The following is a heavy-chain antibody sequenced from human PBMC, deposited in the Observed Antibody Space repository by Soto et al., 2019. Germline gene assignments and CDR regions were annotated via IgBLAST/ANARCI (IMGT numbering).Heavy chain of an antibody. D-gene: IGHD6-13*01. Sequence: QVQLVESGGGVVQPGRSLRLSCAASGFTFSTYTMHWVRQAPGKGVEWVAVISYDGSNKYYADSVKGRFTISRDNSKNTLYLQMNSLRAEDTAVYYCARSSSSRYFVAYWGQGTLVTVSS. CDR1: GFTFSTYT. V-gene: IGHV3-30-3*01. CDR3: ARSSSSRYFVAY. CDR2: ISYDGSNK. J-gene: IGHJ4*02.